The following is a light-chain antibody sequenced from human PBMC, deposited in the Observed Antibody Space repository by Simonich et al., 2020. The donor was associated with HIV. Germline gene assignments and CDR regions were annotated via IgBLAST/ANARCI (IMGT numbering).Light chain of an antibody. Sequence: EIVMPQSPATLSVSPGERATLTCRASQSVSSNLAWYQQKPGQAPRLLIYGAYTRATGISARFSGSGSGTDFTLTISRLEPEDVAVYYCQQYGSSPETFGQGTKVEIK. CDR1: QSVSSN. V-gene: IGKV3-15*01. CDR3: QQYGSSPET. J-gene: IGKJ1*01. CDR2: GAY.